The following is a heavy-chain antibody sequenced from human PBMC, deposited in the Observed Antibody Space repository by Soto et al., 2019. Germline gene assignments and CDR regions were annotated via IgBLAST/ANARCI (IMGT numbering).Heavy chain of an antibody. CDR2: IYYSGKT. CDR1: GASITSTTYF. V-gene: IGHV4-39*07. D-gene: IGHD1-1*01. J-gene: IGHJ5*02. CDR3: VRDGTKNLRDWFDP. Sequence: SETLSVTCSLSGASITSTTYFWAWVRQPPGKGLEWVGSIYYSGKTHYNPSLKSRITISVDMSKKQFSLTLRSVTAADTAMYYCVRDGTKNLRDWFDPWGQGILVTVSS.